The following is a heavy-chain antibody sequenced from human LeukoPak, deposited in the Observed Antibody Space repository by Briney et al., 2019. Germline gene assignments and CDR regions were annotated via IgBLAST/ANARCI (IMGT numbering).Heavy chain of an antibody. CDR2: IWYDGSNK. CDR3: AREVDYYDSSGYFDY. J-gene: IGHJ4*02. V-gene: IGHV3-33*01. Sequence: SGGSLRLSCAASGFTFRSYGVQGVRQAPGKGREGVGVIWYDGSNKYYADSVKGRFTISRDNAKNTLYLQMNSLRAEDTAVYYCAREVDYYDSSGYFDYWGQGTLVPVSS. D-gene: IGHD3-22*01. CDR1: GFTFRSYG.